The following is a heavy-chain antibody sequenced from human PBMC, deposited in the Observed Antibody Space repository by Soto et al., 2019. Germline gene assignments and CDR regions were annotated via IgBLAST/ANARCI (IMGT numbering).Heavy chain of an antibody. D-gene: IGHD3-10*01. CDR2: IIPILNIA. CDR3: ARFRGSYGLDV. J-gene: IGHJ6*02. V-gene: IGHV1-69*02. Sequence: QVQLVQSGAEVKKPGSSVKVSCKASGGTFSSYTISWVRQAPGQGLEWMGRIIPILNIANYAQKFQGRVTITADKSTSTAYMELSSLRSGDTAVYYCARFRGSYGLDVWGQGTTVTVSS. CDR1: GGTFSSYT.